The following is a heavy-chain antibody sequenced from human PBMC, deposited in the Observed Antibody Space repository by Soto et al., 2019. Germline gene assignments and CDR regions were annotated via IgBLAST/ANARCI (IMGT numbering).Heavy chain of an antibody. Sequence: SETLSLTCTVSGGSISSGDYYWSWIRQPPGKGLEWIGYIYYSGSTYYNPSLKSRVTISVDTSKNQFSLKLSSVTAADTAVYYCARDQGYSNYPFDPWGQGTLVTVSS. V-gene: IGHV4-30-4*01. D-gene: IGHD4-4*01. CDR3: ARDQGYSNYPFDP. J-gene: IGHJ5*02. CDR2: IYYSGST. CDR1: GGSISSGDYY.